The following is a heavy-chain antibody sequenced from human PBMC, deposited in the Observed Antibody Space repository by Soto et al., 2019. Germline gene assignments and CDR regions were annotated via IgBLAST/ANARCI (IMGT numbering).Heavy chain of an antibody. CDR1: GGAITSDF. V-gene: IGHV4-59*01. CDR3: ARDHGSYPNT. CDR2: VYYSGAA. D-gene: IGHD3-16*02. J-gene: IGHJ1*01. Sequence: QVQLQESGPGLVKPSETLSLTCNVSGGAITSDFWSWIRQPPGKGLEWIGYVYYSGAADYHPSLKPRVTISIATSKTQFSLRLASATAADTGVYYCARDHGSYPNTWGQGILVTVSS.